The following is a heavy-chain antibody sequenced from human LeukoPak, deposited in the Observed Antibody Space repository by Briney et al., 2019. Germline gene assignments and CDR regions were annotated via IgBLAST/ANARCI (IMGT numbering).Heavy chain of an antibody. D-gene: IGHD3-16*01. V-gene: IGHV4-59*08. CDR2: IYYSGST. J-gene: IGHJ4*02. CDR1: GGSISSYY. CDR3: ARGGSKVYFDY. Sequence: SETLSLTCTVSGGSISSYYWSWIRQPPGKGLEWIGYIYYSGSTNYNPSLKSRVTISVDTSKIQFSLKLSSVTAADTAVYYCARGGSKVYFDYWGQGTLVTVSS.